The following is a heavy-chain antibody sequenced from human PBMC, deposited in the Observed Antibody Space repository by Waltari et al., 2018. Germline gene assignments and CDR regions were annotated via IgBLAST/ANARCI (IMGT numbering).Heavy chain of an antibody. CDR1: GGSFSGYY. CDR3: ARGPPYYYDSSGY. D-gene: IGHD3-22*01. Sequence: QVQLQQWGTGLLKPSETLSLTCAVYGGSFSGYYWSWIRQPPGKGLEWIGEINHSGSTNYNPSLKSRVTISVDTSKNQFSLKLSSVTAADTAVYYCARGPPYYYDSSGYWGQGTLVTVSS. V-gene: IGHV4-34*01. J-gene: IGHJ4*02. CDR2: INHSGST.